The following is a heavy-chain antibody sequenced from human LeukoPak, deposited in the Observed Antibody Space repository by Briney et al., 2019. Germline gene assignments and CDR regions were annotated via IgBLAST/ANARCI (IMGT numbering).Heavy chain of an antibody. CDR2: IYYSGST. CDR3: ARVPGVSNWFDP. D-gene: IGHD3-10*01. V-gene: IGHV4-39*07. CDR1: GGSISSSNYY. J-gene: IGHJ5*02. Sequence: PSETLSLTSIVSGGSISSSNYYWGWIRQPPGKGLEWIGSIYYSGSTYYNPSLKSRVTISIDMSKNQFSLKLSSVTAADTAVYYCARVPGVSNWFDPWGQGTLVTVSS.